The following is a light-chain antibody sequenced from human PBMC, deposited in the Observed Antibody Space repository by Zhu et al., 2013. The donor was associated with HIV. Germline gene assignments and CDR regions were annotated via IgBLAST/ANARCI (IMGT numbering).Light chain of an antibody. CDR1: QDISNY. CDR3: QQYKDYPLT. V-gene: IGKV1-33*01. J-gene: IGKJ4*01. CDR2: DAS. Sequence: DIQMTQSPSSLSASVGDRVTITCQASQDISNYLNWYQQKPGKAPKLLIYDASNLETGVPSRFSGSGSGTEFTLTINSLQPDDFATYYCQQYKDYPLTFGGGTKVEIK.